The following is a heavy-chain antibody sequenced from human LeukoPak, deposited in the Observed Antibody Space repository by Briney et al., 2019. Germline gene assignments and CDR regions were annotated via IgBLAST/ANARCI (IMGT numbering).Heavy chain of an antibody. CDR3: AREVVPATMIDYYYGMDV. Sequence: GGSLRLSCAASGFTFSRYTMNWVRQAPGKGLEWVSSISRSSSDKFYADSVKGRFTISRDNAEKSVYLQMNSLRAEDTALYYCAREVVPATMIDYYYGMDVWGQGTTVTVSS. D-gene: IGHD2-2*01. V-gene: IGHV3-21*01. CDR2: ISRSSSDK. CDR1: GFTFSRYT. J-gene: IGHJ6*02.